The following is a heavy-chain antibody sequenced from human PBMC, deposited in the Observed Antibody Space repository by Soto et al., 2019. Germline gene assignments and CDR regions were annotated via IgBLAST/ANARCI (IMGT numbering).Heavy chain of an antibody. D-gene: IGHD5-12*01. CDR2: ISAGKGDT. J-gene: IGHJ4*02. CDR3: ARAGFTVISSGSFDY. V-gene: IGHV1-18*04. CDR1: GYTFSSYG. Sequence: VQLVQSGAEVRKPGASVKVSCKASGYTFSSYGISWVRQAPGKGLEWMGWISAGKGDTNYAQKCQGRVSMTTDTSTSTAYMELRSLTSDDTAVYYCARAGFTVISSGSFDYWGQGTLVTVSS.